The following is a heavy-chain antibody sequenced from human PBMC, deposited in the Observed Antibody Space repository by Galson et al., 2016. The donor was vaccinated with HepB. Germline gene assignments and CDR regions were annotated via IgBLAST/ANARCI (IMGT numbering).Heavy chain of an antibody. D-gene: IGHD4-11*01. CDR1: GFTFGDYA. CDR3: ARGTPDYRPYYFDY. Sequence: SLSLSCATSGFTFGDYAMSWFRQAPGKGLEWVGFIRSKTYGGTTEYAASVKARFTISRDDSKSFAYQQMSSLNTGDTAVYYCARGTPDYRPYYFDYWGQGTLVTVSS. CDR2: IRSKTYGGTT. V-gene: IGHV3-49*03. J-gene: IGHJ4*02.